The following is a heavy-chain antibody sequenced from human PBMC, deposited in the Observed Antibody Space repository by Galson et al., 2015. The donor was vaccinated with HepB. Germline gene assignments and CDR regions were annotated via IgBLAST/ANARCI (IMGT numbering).Heavy chain of an antibody. CDR3: ARDLRMGVGWYLDY. D-gene: IGHD2-15*01. V-gene: IGHV3-33*08. CDR1: GFTFSSYG. CDR2: IWYDGSNK. J-gene: IGHJ4*02. Sequence: SLRLSCAASGFTFSSYGMHWVRQAPGKGLEWVAVIWYDGSNKYYADSVKGRFTISRDNSKNTLYLQMNSLRAVDTAVYYCARDLRMGVGWYLDYWGQGTLVTVSS.